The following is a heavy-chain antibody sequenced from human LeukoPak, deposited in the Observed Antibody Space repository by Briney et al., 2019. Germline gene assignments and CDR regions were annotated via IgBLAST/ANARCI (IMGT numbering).Heavy chain of an antibody. V-gene: IGHV3-7*01. CDR1: GFTFSSYW. CDR3: AREDSSGYYNWFDP. CDR2: IKQDGSEK. J-gene: IGHJ5*02. D-gene: IGHD3-22*01. Sequence: GGSLRLSCAASGFTFSSYWMSWVRQAPGEGLEWVANIKQDGSEKYYVDSVKGRFTISRDNAKNLLDLQMNSLRAEDTAVYYCAREDSSGYYNWFDPWGQGTLVTVFS.